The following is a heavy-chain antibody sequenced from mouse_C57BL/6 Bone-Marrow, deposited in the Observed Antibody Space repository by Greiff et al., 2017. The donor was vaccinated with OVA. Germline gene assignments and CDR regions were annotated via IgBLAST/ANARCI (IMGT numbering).Heavy chain of an antibody. J-gene: IGHJ2*01. Sequence: VQLQLPGAELVKPGASVKLSCKASGYTFTSYWMQWVKQRPGQGLEWIGEIDPSDSYTNYNQKFKGKATLTVDTSSSTAYMQLSSLTSEDSAVYYCARYYGRFDYWGQGTTLTVSS. CDR1: GYTFTSYW. D-gene: IGHD1-1*01. CDR3: ARYYGRFDY. CDR2: IDPSDSYT. V-gene: IGHV1-50*01.